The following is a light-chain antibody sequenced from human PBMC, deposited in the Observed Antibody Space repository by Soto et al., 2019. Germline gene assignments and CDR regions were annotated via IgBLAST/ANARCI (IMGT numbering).Light chain of an antibody. V-gene: IGKV1-8*01. CDR1: QAISSY. CDR2: AAS. Sequence: ANRVTRSPCSFPASTGDQITITFLAIQAISSYLAWYQQKPRKAPTLLIYAASTLQSGVPSRFSGSGSGTDFTLTISCLQSEDFATYYCQQYYSYPITFGQGTQLDIK. J-gene: IGKJ5*01. CDR3: QQYYSYPIT.